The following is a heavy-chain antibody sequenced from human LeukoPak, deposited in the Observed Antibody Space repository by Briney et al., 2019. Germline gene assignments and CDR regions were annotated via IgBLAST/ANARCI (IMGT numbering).Heavy chain of an antibody. V-gene: IGHV3-48*04. CDR3: ARDHNYAFDN. CDR1: GFPFSDYS. Sequence: GASLRLSCTASGFPFSDYSMNWVRQAPGKGLEWISYISISSGNTKYADSVKGRFTISADNARNSLYLQMNSLRVEDTAVYYCARDHNYAFDNWGQGTLVSVSS. D-gene: IGHD1-1*01. J-gene: IGHJ4*02. CDR2: ISISSGNT.